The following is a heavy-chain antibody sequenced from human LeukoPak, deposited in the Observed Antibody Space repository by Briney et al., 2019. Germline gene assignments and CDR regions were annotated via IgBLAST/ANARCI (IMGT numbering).Heavy chain of an antibody. Sequence: GGSLRLSCAASGFTFSSYWMSWVRQAPGKGLEWVANIKQDGSEKYYVDSVKGRFTISGDNAKNSLYLQMNSLRAEDTAVYYCARDYPIAAAGTGRVYWGQGTLVTVSS. CDR3: ARDYPIAAAGTGRVY. J-gene: IGHJ4*02. V-gene: IGHV3-7*03. CDR1: GFTFSSYW. CDR2: IKQDGSEK. D-gene: IGHD6-13*01.